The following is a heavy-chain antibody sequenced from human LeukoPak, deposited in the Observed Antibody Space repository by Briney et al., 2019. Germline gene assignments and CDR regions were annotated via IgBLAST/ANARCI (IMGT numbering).Heavy chain of an antibody. CDR1: GGSISSYY. CDR2: IYDSGST. Sequence: SETLSPTCTVSGGSISSYYWSWIRQPPGKGLEWIGDIYDSGSTNYNPSLKSRVTISADTSKNQFSLKLSSVTAADTAVYYCAREWSSGWAEFDYWGQGTLVTVSS. V-gene: IGHV4-59*01. CDR3: AREWSSGWAEFDY. J-gene: IGHJ4*02. D-gene: IGHD6-25*01.